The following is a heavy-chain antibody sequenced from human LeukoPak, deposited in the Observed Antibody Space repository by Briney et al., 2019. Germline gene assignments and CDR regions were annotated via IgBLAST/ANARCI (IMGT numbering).Heavy chain of an antibody. CDR3: TVVNYGSGSYPLGY. Sequence: GGSLRLSCAASGFTFSHAWMSWVRQAPGKGLEWVGRIKSKTDDGTTDYAAPVKGRFTISRDDSKNTLDLQMNSLKTEDTAVYYCTVVNYGSGSYPLGYWGQGTLVTVSS. V-gene: IGHV3-15*01. CDR1: GFTFSHAW. D-gene: IGHD3-10*01. J-gene: IGHJ4*02. CDR2: IKSKTDDGTT.